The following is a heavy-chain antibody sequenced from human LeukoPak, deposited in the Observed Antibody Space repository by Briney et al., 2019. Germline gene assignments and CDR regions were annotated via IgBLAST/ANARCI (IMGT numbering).Heavy chain of an antibody. Sequence: SETLSPTCAVYGGSFSGYYWSWIRQPPGKGLEWIGEINHSGSTNYNPSLKRRVTISVDTSKNQFSLKLSSVTAADTAVYYCARDVTGGYFDYWGQGTLVTVSS. J-gene: IGHJ4*02. D-gene: IGHD2-8*02. CDR2: INHSGST. CDR1: GGSFSGYY. V-gene: IGHV4-34*01. CDR3: ARDVTGGYFDY.